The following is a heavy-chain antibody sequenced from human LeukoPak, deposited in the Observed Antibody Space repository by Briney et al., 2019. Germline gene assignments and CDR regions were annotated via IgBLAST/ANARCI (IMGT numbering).Heavy chain of an antibody. D-gene: IGHD3-3*01. CDR1: GGSISSYY. CDR2: IHYTGST. Sequence: SETLSLTCTVSGGSISSYYWTWIRQPPGKGLEWIGYIHYTGSTNDNPSLKSRLTMSLDTSKNQFSLKLSSVTAADTAVYYCARQSLYYDFWSGLRPSYYFDYWGQGTLVTVSS. J-gene: IGHJ4*02. V-gene: IGHV4-59*08. CDR3: ARQSLYYDFWSGLRPSYYFDY.